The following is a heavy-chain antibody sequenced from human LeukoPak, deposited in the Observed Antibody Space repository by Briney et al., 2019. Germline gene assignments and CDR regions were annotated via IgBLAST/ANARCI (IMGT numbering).Heavy chain of an antibody. D-gene: IGHD2-15*01. V-gene: IGHV1-18*01. CDR1: RYTFFSYG. CDR3: ARDCSGASCYWIH. J-gene: IGHJ4*02. CDR2: ISAYNGNT. Sequence: ASVKVSRKASRYTFFSYGISWVRHAPGQGLEWLGYISAYNGNTNYAQKVQGRITMTTDTSTSTAYMEMRSMRSDDTAVYYCARDCSGASCYWIHWGQGTLVTVSS.